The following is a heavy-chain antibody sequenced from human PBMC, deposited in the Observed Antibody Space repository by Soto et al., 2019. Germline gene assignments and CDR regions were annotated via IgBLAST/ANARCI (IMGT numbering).Heavy chain of an antibody. J-gene: IGHJ4*02. CDR3: ARVYGGNLRALSFDY. CDR1: GGTFSSYA. CDR2: IIPIFGTA. V-gene: IGHV1-69*01. D-gene: IGHD3-3*01. Sequence: QVQLVQSGAEVKKPGSSVKVSCKASGGTFSSYAISWVRQAPGQGLEWMGGIIPIFGTANYAQKFQGRVTITADDSTSTANMELSRLRTEDTDVYYCARVYGGNLRALSFDYWGQGTLVHVFS.